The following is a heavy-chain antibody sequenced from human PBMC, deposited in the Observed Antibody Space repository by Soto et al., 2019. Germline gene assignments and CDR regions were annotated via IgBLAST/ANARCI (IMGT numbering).Heavy chain of an antibody. CDR2: IKPDGSEK. V-gene: IGHV3-7*03. CDR1: GLTFSSYW. CDR3: ARSIATLGVVTISDDNWFDP. Sequence: DGQLVESGGGLVQPGGSLRLSCEASGLTFSSYWMTWVRQAPGKGLEWVADIKPDGSEKYYVDSVEGRFTISRDNAKNTIYMEMNSLRVEATAVYYCARSIATLGVVTISDDNWFDPWGQGTPVTVSS. J-gene: IGHJ5*02. D-gene: IGHD3-3*01.